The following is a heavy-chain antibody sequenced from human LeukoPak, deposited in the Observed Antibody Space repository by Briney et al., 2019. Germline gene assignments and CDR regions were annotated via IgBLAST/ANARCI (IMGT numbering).Heavy chain of an antibody. D-gene: IGHD2/OR15-2a*01. J-gene: IGHJ4*02. CDR1: GYTLTELS. V-gene: IGHV1-24*01. CDR2: FDPEDGET. Sequence: AASVKVSCKVSGYTLTELSMHWVRQAPGKGLEWMGGFDPEDGETIYAQKFQGRVTMTEDTSTDTAYMELSSLRSEDTAVYYCATDSPSTSHSTLDYWGQGTLVTVSS. CDR3: ATDSPSTSHSTLDY.